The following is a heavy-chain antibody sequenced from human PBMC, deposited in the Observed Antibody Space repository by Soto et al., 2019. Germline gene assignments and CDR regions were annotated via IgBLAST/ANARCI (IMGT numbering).Heavy chain of an antibody. D-gene: IGHD2-2*01. CDR3: ARGEGYCSSTSCYAFDY. CDR1: GYTFTSYD. CDR2: MNPNSGNT. Sequence: ASVKVSCKASGYTFTSYDINWVRQATGQGLEWMGWMNPNSGNTGYAQKFQGRVTMTRNTSISTAYMELSSLRSEDTAVYYCARGEGYCSSTSCYAFDYWGQGTLVTVSS. V-gene: IGHV1-8*01. J-gene: IGHJ4*02.